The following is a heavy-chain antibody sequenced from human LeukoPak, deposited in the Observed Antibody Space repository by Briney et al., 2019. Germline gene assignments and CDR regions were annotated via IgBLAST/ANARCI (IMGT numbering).Heavy chain of an antibody. CDR3: ARIRAAAGMFDY. D-gene: IGHD6-13*01. Sequence: PSETLSLTCTVSGGCISSHYWSWIRQPPGKGLEWIGYIYYSGSTNYDPSLKSRVTISVDTSKNQFSLKLSSVTAADTAVYYCARIRAAAGMFDYWGQGTLVTVSS. CDR1: GGCISSHY. J-gene: IGHJ4*02. V-gene: IGHV4-59*11. CDR2: IYYSGST.